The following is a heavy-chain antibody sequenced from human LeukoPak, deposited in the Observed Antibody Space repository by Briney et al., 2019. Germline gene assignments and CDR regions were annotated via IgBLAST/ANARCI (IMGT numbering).Heavy chain of an antibody. Sequence: GASVKVSYKASGGTFSSYAISWVRQAPGQGLEWMGGIIPIFGTANYAQKFQGRVTITTDESTSTAYMELSSLRSEDTAVYYCASQLRLVKGTFDPWGQGTLVTVSS. J-gene: IGHJ5*02. V-gene: IGHV1-69*05. D-gene: IGHD3-3*01. CDR3: ASQLRLVKGTFDP. CDR1: GGTFSSYA. CDR2: IIPIFGTA.